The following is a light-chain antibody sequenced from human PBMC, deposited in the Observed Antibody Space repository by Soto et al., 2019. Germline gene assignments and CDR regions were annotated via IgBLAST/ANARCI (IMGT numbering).Light chain of an antibody. J-gene: IGKJ4*01. CDR2: GAS. CDR3: QQYGTSPLT. CDR1: QSVRSNS. Sequence: EIVLTQSPRTLFLSPGESATLSCTASQSVRSNSLAWYQQKPGQAPRLLMFGASGRATGTPPRFSGRGSGTDFTLTISRLEPEDFAVYYCQQYGTSPLTFGGGTKVDI. V-gene: IGKV3-20*01.